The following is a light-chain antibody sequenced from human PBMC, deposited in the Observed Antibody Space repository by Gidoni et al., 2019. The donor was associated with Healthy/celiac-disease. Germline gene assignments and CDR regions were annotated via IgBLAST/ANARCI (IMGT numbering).Light chain of an antibody. CDR1: SSNIGINT. Sequence: QSVLTQPPSASGTPGQRVTISCSGSSSNIGINTVNWYQQLPGTAPKLLFYSNNTRPSGVPDRFSGSKSGASASLAISGLQSEDEADYYCAAWDDSLNGRVFGGGTKLTVL. CDR2: SNN. CDR3: AAWDDSLNGRV. V-gene: IGLV1-44*01. J-gene: IGLJ3*02.